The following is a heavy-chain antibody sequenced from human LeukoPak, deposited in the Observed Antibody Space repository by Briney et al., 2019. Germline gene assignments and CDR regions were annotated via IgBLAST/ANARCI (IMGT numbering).Heavy chain of an antibody. CDR2: FDPEDGET. Sequence: APVKASCKVSGYTLTELSMNWVPQAPGNGLECMGGFDPEDGETIYAQKFQGRVTMTEDTSTDTAYMELNSLRSEDTAVYYCATCLVATICLFDYWGQGTLVTVSS. V-gene: IGHV1-24*01. D-gene: IGHD5-12*01. CDR1: GYTLTELS. CDR3: ATCLVATICLFDY. J-gene: IGHJ4*02.